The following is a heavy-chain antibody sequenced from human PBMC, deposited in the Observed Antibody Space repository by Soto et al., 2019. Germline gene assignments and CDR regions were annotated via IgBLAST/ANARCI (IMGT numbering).Heavy chain of an antibody. CDR2: IYNSGST. V-gene: IGHV4-30-4*01. CDR3: ARGPSGDKVDY. Sequence: QVQLQESGPGVVEPSQTLSLTCTVSGGSINNNGYFWSWIRQPPGSGLEWIGHIYNSGSTYSNQSLKSRLTISVDTSKNPFSLKLSSVTAADTAVYYCARGPSGDKVDYWGQGTLVTVSS. CDR1: GGSINNNGYF. J-gene: IGHJ4*02. D-gene: IGHD1-26*01.